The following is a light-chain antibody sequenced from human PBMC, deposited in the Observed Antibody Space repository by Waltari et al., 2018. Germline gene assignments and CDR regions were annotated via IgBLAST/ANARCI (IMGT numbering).Light chain of an antibody. V-gene: IGLV2-23*02. J-gene: IGLJ1*01. CDR3: FSYAGTSSGV. Sequence: QSPLTQPASVSGSPGQSITISCTGTSSDIGFYQLVSWYQQYPGKAPKVMIYEVTKRPSGVSNRFSGSKSGNTASLTISGLQAEDEADYYCFSYAGTSSGVFGTGTKVTVL. CDR1: SSDIGFYQL. CDR2: EVT.